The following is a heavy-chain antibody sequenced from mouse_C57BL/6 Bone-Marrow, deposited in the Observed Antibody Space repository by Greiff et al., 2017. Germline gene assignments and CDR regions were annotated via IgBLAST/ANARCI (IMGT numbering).Heavy chain of an antibody. CDR2: INPNYGTT. J-gene: IGHJ2*01. V-gene: IGHV1-39*01. CDR1: GYSFTDYN. CDR3: AQITVYCDY. Sequence: VKLQQSGPELVKPGASVKLSCKASGYSFTDYNMNWVKQSNGKSLEWLGVINPNYGTTSYNQKFKGKATLTVDKSSSPAYMQLYSLTYEDSAFYYCAQITVYCDYWGQGTTLTVSS. D-gene: IGHD1-3*01.